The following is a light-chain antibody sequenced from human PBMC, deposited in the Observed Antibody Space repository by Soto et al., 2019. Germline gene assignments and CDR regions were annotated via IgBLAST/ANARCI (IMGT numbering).Light chain of an antibody. CDR2: GAS. Sequence: EFVLTQSPGTLSLSPGERATLSCRASQTVRNNYLAWYQQKPGQAPRLLIYGASSRATGIPDRFSGSGSGTDFTLTISRLEPEDVATYYCQHYYSAPITFGQGTRLEI. CDR1: QTVRNNY. V-gene: IGKV3-20*01. J-gene: IGKJ5*01. CDR3: QHYYSAPIT.